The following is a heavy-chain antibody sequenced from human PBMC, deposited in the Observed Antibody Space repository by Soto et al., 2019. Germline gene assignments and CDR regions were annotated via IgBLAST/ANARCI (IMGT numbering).Heavy chain of an antibody. D-gene: IGHD3-16*01. Sequence: QITLEDSGPTLVKPTQTLTLTCTFSGFSLSTSEVGVGWIRQPPGKALEWLALIYRDDDKRYSPSLKSRLTITEDTSKNQVVLTMTNMDPVDTATYYCAHHMRGRGGDYWGQGTLVTVSS. CDR1: GFSLSTSEVG. V-gene: IGHV2-5*02. CDR3: AHHMRGRGGDY. J-gene: IGHJ4*02. CDR2: IYRDDDK.